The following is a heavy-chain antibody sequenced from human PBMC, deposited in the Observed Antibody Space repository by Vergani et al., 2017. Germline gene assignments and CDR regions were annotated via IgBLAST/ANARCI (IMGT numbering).Heavy chain of an antibody. D-gene: IGHD3-22*01. V-gene: IGHV3-30*01. Sequence: QVQLVESGGGVVQPGRSLRLSCAASGFTFSSYAMHWVRQAPGKGLEWVAVISYDGSNKYYADSVKGRFTISRDNSKNTLYLQMNSLRAEDTAVYYCARDPYDSSGYFYFDDWGQGTLVTVSS. J-gene: IGHJ4*02. CDR2: ISYDGSNK. CDR3: ARDPYDSSGYFYFDD. CDR1: GFTFSSYA.